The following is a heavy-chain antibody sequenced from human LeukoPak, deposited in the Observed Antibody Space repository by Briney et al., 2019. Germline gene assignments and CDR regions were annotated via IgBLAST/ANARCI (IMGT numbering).Heavy chain of an antibody. CDR3: ARDGRFDR. V-gene: IGHV3-48*02. Sequence: PGGSLRLSRAASGFTFTTYTMNWVRQAPGKGLEWVSYISPGSSTIYYADSVKGRFTISRDNANNSLSLQMNSLRDDDTAVYYCARDGRFDRWGQGTLVTVSS. D-gene: IGHD3-3*01. CDR2: ISPGSSTI. CDR1: GFTFTTYT. J-gene: IGHJ4*02.